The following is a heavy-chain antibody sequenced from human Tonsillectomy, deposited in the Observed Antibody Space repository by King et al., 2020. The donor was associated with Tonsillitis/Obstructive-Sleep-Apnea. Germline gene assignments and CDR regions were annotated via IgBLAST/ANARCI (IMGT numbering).Heavy chain of an antibody. V-gene: IGHV3-23*04. CDR2: ISGSGGST. J-gene: IGHJ4*02. CDR1: GFTFSSYA. CDR3: AKAGDIVVVVAALPTYFDY. D-gene: IGHD2-15*01. Sequence: VQLVESGGGLVQPGGSLRLSCAASGFTFSSYAMSWVRQAPGKGLEWVSAISGSGGSTYYADSVMGRFTIARDTSKNTLYLQMNSLRAEDTAVYYCAKAGDIVVVVAALPTYFDYWGQGTLVTVSS.